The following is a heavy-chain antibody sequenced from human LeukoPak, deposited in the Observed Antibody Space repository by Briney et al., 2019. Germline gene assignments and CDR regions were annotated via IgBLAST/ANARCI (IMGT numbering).Heavy chain of an antibody. J-gene: IGHJ5*02. CDR3: ARSYSSSWSSFWFDP. CDR1: GYKFTNYW. D-gene: IGHD6-13*01. V-gene: IGHV5-51*01. CDR2: IYPGDSET. Sequence: GESLKISSKASGYKFTNYWIGWVRQMPGKGLEWMTIIYPGDSETRYSPSFQGQVTISADKSIATMYLQWSSLKASDTAMYYCARSYSSSWSSFWFDPWGQGTLVTVSS.